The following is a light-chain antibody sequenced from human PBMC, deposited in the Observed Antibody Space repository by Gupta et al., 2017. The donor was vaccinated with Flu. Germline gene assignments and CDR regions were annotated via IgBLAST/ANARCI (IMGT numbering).Light chain of an antibody. CDR1: PSVSYW. CDR2: KAS. CDR3: QQDSSYPWT. V-gene: IGKV1-5*03. Sequence: IQLTQSPSTLSASVGDEVSVTCRASPSVSYWLAWFQHKPGKAPRLLIYKASNLQTGVPSRISGSGYGTEFTLTISNLQPDDFATYHCQQDSSYPWTFGQGTSVEI. J-gene: IGKJ1*01.